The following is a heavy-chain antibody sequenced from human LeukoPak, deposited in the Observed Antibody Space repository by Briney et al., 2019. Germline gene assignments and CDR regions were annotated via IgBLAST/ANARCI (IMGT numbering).Heavy chain of an antibody. CDR3: ARQSYGSGSPPHAFDI. CDR1: GYTFTSYW. D-gene: IGHD3-10*01. Sequence: ASVKVSCKASGYTFTSYWIGWVRQMPGKGLEWMGIIYPGDSDTRYSPSFQGQVTISADKSISTAYLQWSSLKASDTAMYYCARQSYGSGSPPHAFDIWGQGTMVTVSS. CDR2: IYPGDSDT. J-gene: IGHJ3*02. V-gene: IGHV5-51*01.